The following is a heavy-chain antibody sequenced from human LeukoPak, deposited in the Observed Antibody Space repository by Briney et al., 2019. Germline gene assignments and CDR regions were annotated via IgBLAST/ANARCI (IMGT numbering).Heavy chain of an antibody. CDR3: ARGRSGYATASCDY. Sequence: RSLRLSCAASGFPFSSYAMHWVRQAPGKGLEWVAVISYDGSNKYYADSVKGRFTISRDNSKNTLYLQMNSLRAEDTAVYYCARGRSGYATASCDYWGQGTLVTVSS. CDR1: GFPFSSYA. V-gene: IGHV3-30-3*01. J-gene: IGHJ4*02. D-gene: IGHD5-12*01. CDR2: ISYDGSNK.